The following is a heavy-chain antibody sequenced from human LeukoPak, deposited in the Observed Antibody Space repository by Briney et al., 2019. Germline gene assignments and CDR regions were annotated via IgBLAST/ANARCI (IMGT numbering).Heavy chain of an antibody. CDR2: IYSGGST. J-gene: IGHJ3*02. V-gene: IGHV3-53*01. D-gene: IGHD3-3*01. Sequence: PGGSLRLSCAASGFTVSSNYMSWVRQAPGQGLEWVSVIYSGGSTYYADSVKGRFTISRDNSKNTLYLQMNRLRAEDTAVYYCARAIVLRFLEWPPDAFDIWGQGTMVTVSS. CDR3: ARAIVLRFLEWPPDAFDI. CDR1: GFTVSSNY.